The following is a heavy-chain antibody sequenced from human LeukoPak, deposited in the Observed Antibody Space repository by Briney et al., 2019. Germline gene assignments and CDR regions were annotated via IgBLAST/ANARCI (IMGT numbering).Heavy chain of an antibody. V-gene: IGHV1-8*01. Sequence: ASVKVSCKASGYTFTSYDINWVRQATGQGLEWMGWMNPNSGNTDYAQKFPGRVTMTRNTSISTAYMELSGLRSEDTAVYYCATCIAAAGHYYYGMGVWGQGTTVTVSS. CDR2: MNPNSGNT. D-gene: IGHD6-13*01. CDR1: GYTFTSYD. CDR3: ATCIAAAGHYYYGMGV. J-gene: IGHJ6*02.